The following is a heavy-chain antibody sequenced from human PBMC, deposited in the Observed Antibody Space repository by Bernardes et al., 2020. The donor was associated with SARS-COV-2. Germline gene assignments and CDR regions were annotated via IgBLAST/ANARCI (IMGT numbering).Heavy chain of an antibody. Sequence: GGSLRLSRAASGFTFSSYSMNWVRQAPGKGLEWVSSISSSSSYIYYADSVKGRFTISRDNAKNSLYLQMNSLRAEDTAVYYCARDPVVLRFLEWLFYFDYWGQGTLVTVSS. V-gene: IGHV3-21*01. CDR3: ARDPVVLRFLEWLFYFDY. J-gene: IGHJ4*02. CDR1: GFTFSSYS. CDR2: ISSSSSYI. D-gene: IGHD3-3*01.